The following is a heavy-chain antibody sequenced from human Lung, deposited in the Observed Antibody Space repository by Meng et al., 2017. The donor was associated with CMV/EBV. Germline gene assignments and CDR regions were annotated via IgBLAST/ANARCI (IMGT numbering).Heavy chain of an antibody. V-gene: IGHV1-18*01. CDR3: ARSKIAARSHYYYGRDV. CDR1: GYKFTDYG. J-gene: IGHJ6*01. Sequence: ASVKVSCKASGYKFTDYGITWVRQAPGQGLEWMGWIYTYNGNTNFAQNVQGRGSMTRDTSTSTAYMELRSLRSDDTAVYYCARSKIAARSHYYYGRDVWGQGNXVTVDS. CDR2: IYTYNGNT. D-gene: IGHD6-6*01.